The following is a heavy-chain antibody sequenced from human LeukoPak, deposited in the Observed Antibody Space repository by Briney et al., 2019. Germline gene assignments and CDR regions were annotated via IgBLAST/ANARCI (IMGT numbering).Heavy chain of an antibody. D-gene: IGHD6-25*01. CDR3: AKGSAAGRPYYSDY. CDR1: SLIFSHAW. V-gene: IGHV3-23*01. Sequence: GGSLRLSCVFPSLIFSHAWMNWVRQAPGKGLEWVSAIDSTGAYTWYADSVKGRFTISKDSSKTILYLQMNSLRAEDAAVYFCAKGSAAGRPYYSDYWGQGTLVTVSS. J-gene: IGHJ4*02. CDR2: IDSTGAYT.